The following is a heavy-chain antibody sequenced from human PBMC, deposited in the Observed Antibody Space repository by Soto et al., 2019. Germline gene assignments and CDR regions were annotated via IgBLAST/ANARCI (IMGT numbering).Heavy chain of an antibody. CDR1: GYTFTGYY. CDR3: ARGRGGLRFLEWPSAFDY. Sequence: ASVKVSCKASGYTFTGYYMHWVRQAPGQGLEWMGWINPNSGGTNYAQKFQGWVTMTRDTSISTAYMELSGLRSDDTAVYYCARGRGGLRFLEWPSAFDYWGQGTLVTSP. V-gene: IGHV1-2*04. D-gene: IGHD3-3*01. CDR2: INPNSGGT. J-gene: IGHJ4*02.